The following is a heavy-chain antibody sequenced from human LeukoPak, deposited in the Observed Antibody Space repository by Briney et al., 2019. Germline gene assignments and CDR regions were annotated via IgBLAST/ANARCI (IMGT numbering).Heavy chain of an antibody. J-gene: IGHJ4*02. V-gene: IGHV3-21*01. CDR2: ISSSGSYI. Sequence: GGSLRLSCAASGFTFNTYTMNWVRQAPGKGLEWVSSISSSGSYIYYADSMKGRFTISRDNARNSLYLHMNTLRGEDTAVYYCARDRYGDYSIDCWGQGTLVTVSS. CDR1: GFTFNTYT. CDR3: ARDRYGDYSIDC. D-gene: IGHD4-17*01.